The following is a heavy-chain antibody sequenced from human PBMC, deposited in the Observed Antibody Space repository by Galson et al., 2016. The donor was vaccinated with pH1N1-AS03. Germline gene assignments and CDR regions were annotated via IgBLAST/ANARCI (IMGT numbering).Heavy chain of an antibody. CDR2: INPNNGVT. J-gene: IGHJ6*02. V-gene: IGHV1-2*04. Sequence: SVKVSCKASGYIFTGFYVHWVRQAPGQGLEWMGWINPNNGVTNYAQKFQAWVTMTGDTSISTAHMELYGLKSDDTAVYYCARDPRGPCSSATCATTYYFGMDVWGQETTVIVSS. CDR3: ARDPRGPCSSATCATTYYFGMDV. CDR1: GYIFTGFY. D-gene: IGHD1-26*01.